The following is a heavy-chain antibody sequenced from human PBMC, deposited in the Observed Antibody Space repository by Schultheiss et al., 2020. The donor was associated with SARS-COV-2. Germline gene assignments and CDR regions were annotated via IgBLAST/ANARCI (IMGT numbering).Heavy chain of an antibody. CDR1: GYRFSSNW. D-gene: IGHD3-10*01. CDR3: ARQSELLTPLGMDV. Sequence: GESLKISCKASGYRFSSNWIGWVRQMPGKGLQWMGIIYPGDSETRYSPSFQGQVTISGDKSISTAYLQWSSLKASDTAMYYCARQSELLTPLGMDVWGQGTTVTVSS. CDR2: IYPGDSET. V-gene: IGHV5-51*01. J-gene: IGHJ6*02.